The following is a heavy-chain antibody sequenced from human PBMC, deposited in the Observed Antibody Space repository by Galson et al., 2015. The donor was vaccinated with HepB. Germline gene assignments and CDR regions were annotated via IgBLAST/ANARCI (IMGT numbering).Heavy chain of an antibody. J-gene: IGHJ5*02. CDR1: GGTFSSYA. CDR3: ATRYCSSTSCSGWFDP. V-gene: IGHV1-69*13. Sequence: SLQVSCKASGGTFSSYAISWVRQAPGQGLEWMGGIIPIFGTANYAQKFQGRVTITADESTSTAYMELSSLRSEDTAVYYCATRYCSSTSCSGWFDPWGQGTLVTVSS. D-gene: IGHD2-2*01. CDR2: IIPIFGTA.